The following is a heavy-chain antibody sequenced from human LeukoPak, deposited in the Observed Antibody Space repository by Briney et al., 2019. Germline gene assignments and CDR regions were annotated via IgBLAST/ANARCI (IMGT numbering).Heavy chain of an antibody. V-gene: IGHV4-4*02. J-gene: IGHJ6*02. Sequence: SETLSLTCAVSGGSSSSSNWWNWVRQPPGKGLEWIGEIDHSGRTNYNPSLKSRVTISVDKSKNQISLKLSSVTAADTAVYYCARGRVVVPAAIWGAYYYYYGMDVWGQGTTVTVSS. D-gene: IGHD2-2*02. CDR1: GGSSSSSNW. CDR3: ARGRVVVPAAIWGAYYYYYGMDV. CDR2: IDHSGRT.